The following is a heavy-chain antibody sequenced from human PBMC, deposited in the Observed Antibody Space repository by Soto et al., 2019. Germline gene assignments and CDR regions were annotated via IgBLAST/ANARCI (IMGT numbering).Heavy chain of an antibody. V-gene: IGHV3-21*01. CDR2: ISSTTNYI. CDR3: ARESEDLTSNFDY. J-gene: IGHJ4*02. Sequence: PAVSLRLSCAASGFTFTRYSMNWVRQAPGKGLEWVSSISSTTNYIYYADSMKGRFTVSRDNAKNSVYLEMNSLSAEDTALYYCARESEDLTSNFDYWGQGTLVTVSS. CDR1: GFTFTRYS.